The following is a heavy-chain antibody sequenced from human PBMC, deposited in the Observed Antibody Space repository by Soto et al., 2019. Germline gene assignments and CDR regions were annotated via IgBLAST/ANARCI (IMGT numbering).Heavy chain of an antibody. CDR1: GFTFSRFA. Sequence: QVQLVESGGGVVQPGTSLRLSCIASGFTFSRFAIHWVRQAPGKGLEWVAVISYDGTNKYYGAFVKGRFSLSRDDSENTAYLQMNSLQPDDTALYSCAKDSSLGFYMDVWGRGTTVTVSS. V-gene: IGHV3-30*18. J-gene: IGHJ6*03. CDR2: ISYDGTNK. D-gene: IGHD1-26*01. CDR3: AKDSSLGFYMDV.